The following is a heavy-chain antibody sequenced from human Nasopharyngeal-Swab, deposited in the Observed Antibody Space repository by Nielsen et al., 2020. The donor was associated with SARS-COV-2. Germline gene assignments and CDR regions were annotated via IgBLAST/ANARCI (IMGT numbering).Heavy chain of an antibody. J-gene: IGHJ4*02. CDR1: GGSISSGGYY. CDR2: IYYSGST. CDR3: ARGPHHGGFDY. D-gene: IGHD3-16*01. Sequence: SETLSLTCTVSGGSISSGGYYWSWIRQHPGKGLEWIGYIYYSGSTYYNPSLKSRVTISVDTSKNQFSLKLSSVTAADTAVYYCARGPHHGGFDYWGQGTLVTVSS. V-gene: IGHV4-31*03.